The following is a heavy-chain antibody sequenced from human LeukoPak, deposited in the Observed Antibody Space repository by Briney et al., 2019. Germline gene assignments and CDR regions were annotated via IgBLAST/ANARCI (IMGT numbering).Heavy chain of an antibody. Sequence: GGSLRLSCAASGFTFNNYTMSWVRQAPGKGLEWVSSISSSGTFIYYADSVKGRFTISRDNAKNSLYLQMNSLRAEDTALYYCARDPHGSGWTINWFDPWGQGTLVTVSS. CDR1: GFTFNNYT. CDR3: ARDPHGSGWTINWFDP. J-gene: IGHJ5*02. D-gene: IGHD6-19*01. V-gene: IGHV3-21*01. CDR2: ISSSGTFI.